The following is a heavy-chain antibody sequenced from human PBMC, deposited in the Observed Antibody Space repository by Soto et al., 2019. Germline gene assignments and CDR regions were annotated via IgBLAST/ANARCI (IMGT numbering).Heavy chain of an antibody. CDR3: ARLIVGRDGYNYCGY. D-gene: IGHD5-12*01. V-gene: IGHV1-2*02. Sequence: ASVKFSCKASGYTFTGYYMHWVRQAPGQGLECMGWINPNSGGTNYAQKFQGRVTMTRXTXXSXXXMXLXXLRSDDTAVYHCARLIVGRDGYNYCGYWGQGTLVTVSS. CDR1: GYTFTGYY. CDR2: INPNSGGT. J-gene: IGHJ4*02.